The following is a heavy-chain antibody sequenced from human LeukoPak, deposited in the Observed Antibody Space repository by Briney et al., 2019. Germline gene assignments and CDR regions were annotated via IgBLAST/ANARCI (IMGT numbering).Heavy chain of an antibody. V-gene: IGHV1-8*01. D-gene: IGHD5-12*01. CDR3: ARARGGGYEGLNWLDP. Sequence: ASVKVSCKASGYTFTSYDINWVRQATGQGLEWMGWMNPNSGNTGYAQKFQGRVTMTRNTSISTAYMELSSLRSEDTAVYYCARARGGGYEGLNWLDPWGQGTLVTVSS. CDR2: MNPNSGNT. J-gene: IGHJ5*02. CDR1: GYTFTSYD.